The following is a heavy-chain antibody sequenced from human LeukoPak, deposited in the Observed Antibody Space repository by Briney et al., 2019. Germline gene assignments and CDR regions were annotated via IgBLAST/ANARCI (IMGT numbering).Heavy chain of an antibody. Sequence: GGSLRLSCAASGFTFSSYWISWVRQAPGKGLEWVANIKQDGSEKYYVDSVKGRFTISRDNAKNSLYLQMNSLRAEDTAVYYCARDPGDYYDYWGQGTLVTVSS. V-gene: IGHV3-7*01. J-gene: IGHJ4*02. CDR2: IKQDGSEK. D-gene: IGHD3-10*01. CDR3: ARDPGDYYDY. CDR1: GFTFSSYW.